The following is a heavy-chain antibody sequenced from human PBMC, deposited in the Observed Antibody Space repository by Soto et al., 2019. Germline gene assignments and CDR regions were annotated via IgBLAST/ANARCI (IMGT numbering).Heavy chain of an antibody. J-gene: IGHJ4*02. D-gene: IGHD3-16*01. CDR1: GSTFSSYG. CDR3: ARDGGSHGPSYFDS. V-gene: IGHV3-33*01. Sequence: VQLVESGGGVVQPGRSLRLFCVASGSTFSSYGMHWVRQVPGKGPEWVAVIWYDGSNKYYGESVKGRFSISSDNSKNTLYLDINSQRAEDTAVYYCARDGGSHGPSYFDSWGQGSLVIVSS. CDR2: IWYDGSNK.